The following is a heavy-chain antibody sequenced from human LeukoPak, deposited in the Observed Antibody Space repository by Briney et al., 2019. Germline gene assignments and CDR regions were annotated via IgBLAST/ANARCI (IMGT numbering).Heavy chain of an antibody. Sequence: SCKASGYTFTGYYMHWVRQAPGKGLEWVALISYDGSNKYYADSVKGRFTISRDNSKNTLYLQMNSLRAEDTAVYYCASPYYYDSSGYYPFDYWGQGTLVTVSS. CDR1: GYTFTGYY. D-gene: IGHD3-22*01. V-gene: IGHV3-30*04. CDR2: ISYDGSNK. J-gene: IGHJ4*02. CDR3: ASPYYYDSSGYYPFDY.